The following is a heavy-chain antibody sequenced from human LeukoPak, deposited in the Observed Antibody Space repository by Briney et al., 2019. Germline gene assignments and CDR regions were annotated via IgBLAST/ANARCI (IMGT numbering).Heavy chain of an antibody. V-gene: IGHV3-33*01. CDR2: IWYDGSNK. Sequence: PGGSLRLSCAASGFTFSSYGMHWVRQAPGKGLEWVAVIWYDGSNKYYADSVKGRFTISRGNSKNTLYLQMNSLRAEDTAVYYCAREPPPTVTTGSRAPYWYFDLWGRGTLVTVSS. D-gene: IGHD4-17*01. CDR3: AREPPPTVTTGSRAPYWYFDL. J-gene: IGHJ2*01. CDR1: GFTFSSYG.